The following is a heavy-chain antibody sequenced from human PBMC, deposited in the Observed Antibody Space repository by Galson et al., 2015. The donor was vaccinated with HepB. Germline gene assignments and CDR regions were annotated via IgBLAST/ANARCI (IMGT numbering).Heavy chain of an antibody. CDR1: GFTFSSYG. CDR3: WVILSTPPTPSLGPSPDAFDI. Sequence: SLRLSCAASGFTFSSYGMHWVRQAPGKGLEWVAVIWYDGSNKYYADSVKGRFTISRDNSKNTLYLQMNSLRAEDTAVYYCWVILSTPPTPSLGPSPDAFDIWGQGTMVTVSS. J-gene: IGHJ3*02. CDR2: IWYDGSNK. D-gene: IGHD2-15*01. V-gene: IGHV3-33*08.